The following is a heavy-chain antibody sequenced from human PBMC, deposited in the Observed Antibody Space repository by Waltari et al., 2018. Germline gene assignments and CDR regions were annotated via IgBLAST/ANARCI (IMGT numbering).Heavy chain of an antibody. J-gene: IGHJ4*02. CDR1: GFTFSSYS. Sequence: EVQLVESGGGLVKPGGSLRLSCAASGFTFSSYSMNWVRQAPGKGLEWVSSISSSSSYIYYADSVKGRFTISRDNAKNSLYLQMNSLRAEDTAVYYCASTGYSGYDSGPDYWGQGTLVTVSS. V-gene: IGHV3-21*01. D-gene: IGHD5-12*01. CDR2: ISSSSSYI. CDR3: ASTGYSGYDSGPDY.